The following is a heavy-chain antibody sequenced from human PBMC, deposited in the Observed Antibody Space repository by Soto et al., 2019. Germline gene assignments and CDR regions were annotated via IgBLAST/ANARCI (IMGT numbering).Heavy chain of an antibody. CDR3: ARSPVPTGTTLFYFDY. CDR1: GYTFTTHF. D-gene: IGHD1-1*01. V-gene: IGHV1-46*01. CDR2: IDPSAGST. Sequence: QVQLVQSGAEVKKPGASVKISCKASGYTFTTHFMLWVRQAPGQGLDWMGIIDPSAGSTTYAQNFQGRVTMTRDTSTCTIYMELRSLRSDDTAVYYCARSPVPTGTTLFYFDYWGQGTLVTVSS. J-gene: IGHJ4*02.